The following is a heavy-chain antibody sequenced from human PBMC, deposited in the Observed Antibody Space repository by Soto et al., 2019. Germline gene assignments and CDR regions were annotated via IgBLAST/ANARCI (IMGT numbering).Heavy chain of an antibody. CDR1: GGSISSYY. CDR3: ASMGYHYGSGSYPLDY. D-gene: IGHD3-10*01. V-gene: IGHV4-59*08. CDR2: MYNSGST. Sequence: SETLSLTCTVSGGSISSYYWTWIRQPPGKGLEWIGFMYNSGSTHYNPSLKSRVTISLDTSKSQFSLNLRSVTAADTAVYYCASMGYHYGSGSYPLDYWGQGTLVTVSS. J-gene: IGHJ4*02.